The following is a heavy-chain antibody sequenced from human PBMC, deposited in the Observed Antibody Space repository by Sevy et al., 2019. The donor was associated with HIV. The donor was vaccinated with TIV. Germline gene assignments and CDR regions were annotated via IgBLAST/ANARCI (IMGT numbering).Heavy chain of an antibody. CDR2: ISNSGSAK. Sequence: GGSLRLSCTASGFPFGSYEMNWVRQAPGKGLEWVSYISNSGSAKYYSVSVRGRFTISRDNAKNSLYLQMNSLSAEDTAVYYCARDLPPSATTVAHFDYWGRGTLVTVSS. V-gene: IGHV3-48*03. CDR3: ARDLPPSATTVAHFDY. D-gene: IGHD4-17*01. CDR1: GFPFGSYE. J-gene: IGHJ4*02.